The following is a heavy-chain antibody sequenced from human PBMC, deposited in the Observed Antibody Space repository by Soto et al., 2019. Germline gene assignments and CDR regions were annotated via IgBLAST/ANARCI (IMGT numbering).Heavy chain of an antibody. CDR3: ARAGIVATTQLGWFDP. CDR1: GFTFSNYG. D-gene: IGHD1-26*01. Sequence: QVQLVESGGGVVQPGRSLRLSCTASGFTFSNYGIHWLRQAPGKGLEWVAVIWPDGNNKYYPDSVKGRFTSSRDNSKNTLYLQMNSLRAEDTAVYYCARAGIVATTQLGWFDPWGQGTLVTVSS. J-gene: IGHJ5*02. CDR2: IWPDGNNK. V-gene: IGHV3-33*01.